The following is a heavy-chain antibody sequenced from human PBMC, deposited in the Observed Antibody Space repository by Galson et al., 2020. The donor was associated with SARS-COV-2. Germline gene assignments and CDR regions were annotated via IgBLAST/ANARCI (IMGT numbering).Heavy chain of an antibody. V-gene: IGHV3-74*01. D-gene: IGHD3-22*01. Sequence: SCAASGFTFSSYWMHWVRQAPGKGLVWVSRVNSDGTSTSYADSVKGRFTISRDNTKNTLFLQMNSLRPEDTAMYYCAKEYYYDSSGPLDAFDIWGQGTMVTVSS. CDR1: GFTFSSYW. J-gene: IGHJ3*02. CDR3: AKEYYYDSSGPLDAFDI. CDR2: VNSDGTST.